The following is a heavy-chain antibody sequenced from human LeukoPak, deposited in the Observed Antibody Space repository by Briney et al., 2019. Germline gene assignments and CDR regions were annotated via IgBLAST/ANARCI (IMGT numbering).Heavy chain of an antibody. Sequence: SQTLSLTCTVSGGSISSGSYYWSWIRQPAGKGLEWIGRIYTSGSTNYNPSLKSRVTISVDTSKNQFSLKLSSVTAADTAVYYCARGDYDFWSGYYTGSGYFDYWGQGTLVTVSS. D-gene: IGHD3-3*01. CDR2: IYTSGST. V-gene: IGHV4-61*02. J-gene: IGHJ4*02. CDR3: ARGDYDFWSGYYTGSGYFDY. CDR1: GGSISSGSYY.